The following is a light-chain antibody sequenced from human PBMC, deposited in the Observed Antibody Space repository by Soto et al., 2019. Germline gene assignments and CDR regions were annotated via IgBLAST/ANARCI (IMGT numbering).Light chain of an antibody. J-gene: IGKJ1*01. V-gene: IGKV1-5*01. CDR1: QSISTW. CDR3: QQYNSDSRT. Sequence: DIQMTQSPSTLSASVGDRVTITCRARQSISTWLAWYQQKPGNAPELLIFDASNLESGVPSRFSGSGSGTEFTLTIDSLRPDDFATYYCQQYNSDSRTFGQGTELDIK. CDR2: DAS.